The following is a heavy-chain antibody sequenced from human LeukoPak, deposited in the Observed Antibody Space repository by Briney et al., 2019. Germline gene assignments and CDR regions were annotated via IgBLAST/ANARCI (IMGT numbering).Heavy chain of an antibody. CDR3: ARHLSLGSGRYPYYYYGMDV. CDR2: IYPGDSDT. CDR1: GYSFTDQW. D-gene: IGHD3-16*02. Sequence: LGESLKISCKASGYSFTDQWIGWVRQMPGKGLEWMGIIYPGDSDTRYSPSFQGQVTISADESISTAYLQWSSLKASDTAMYYCARHLSLGSGRYPYYYYGMDVWGQGTTVIVFS. J-gene: IGHJ6*02. V-gene: IGHV5-51*01.